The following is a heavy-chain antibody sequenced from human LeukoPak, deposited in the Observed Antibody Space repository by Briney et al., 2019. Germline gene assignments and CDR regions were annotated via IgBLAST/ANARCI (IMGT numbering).Heavy chain of an antibody. CDR1: GFTFNIYS. CDR3: ARDPAARSGNYSYRGMDV. CDR2: ISSSSSYI. J-gene: IGHJ6*02. V-gene: IGHV3-21*01. D-gene: IGHD1-26*01. Sequence: GETLRLSCAASGFTFNIYSMNWVRQAPGKGLEWVSSISSSSSYIYYANSVKGRFTISRDNARNSVYLQMNSLRAEDRAVYYCARDPAARSGNYSYRGMDVWGLGTTATVSS.